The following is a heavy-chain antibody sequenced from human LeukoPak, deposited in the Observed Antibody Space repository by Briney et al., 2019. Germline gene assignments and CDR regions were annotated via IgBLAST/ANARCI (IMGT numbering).Heavy chain of an antibody. CDR2: ISTYNGNT. CDR1: GYSFVGYG. V-gene: IGHV1-18*01. D-gene: IGHD2-15*01. J-gene: IGHJ4*02. Sequence: ASVKVSCKASGYSFVGYGITWARQAPGQGLEWMGWISTYNGNTNYAQKFQVRLTMTTDTSTNTAYMELRSLRSEDTAVYYCATGPILGSGGSCNNWGQGTLVTVSS. CDR3: ATGPILGSGGSCNN.